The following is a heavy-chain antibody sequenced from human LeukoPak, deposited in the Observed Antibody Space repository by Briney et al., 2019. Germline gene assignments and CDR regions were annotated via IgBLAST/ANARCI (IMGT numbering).Heavy chain of an antibody. J-gene: IGHJ6*03. V-gene: IGHV4-4*07. CDR1: GGSISSYY. Sequence: SKTLSLTCTVSGGSISSYYWSWIRQPAGKGLEWIGRIYTSGSTNYNPSLKSRVTMSVDTSKNQFSLKLSSVTAADTGVYYCARDLRYQPSNYYYYYMDVWGKGTTVTVSS. D-gene: IGHD2-2*01. CDR2: IYTSGST. CDR3: ARDLRYQPSNYYYYYMDV.